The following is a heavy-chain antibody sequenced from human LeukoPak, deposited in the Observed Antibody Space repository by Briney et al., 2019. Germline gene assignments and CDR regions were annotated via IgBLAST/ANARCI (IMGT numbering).Heavy chain of an antibody. Sequence: ASVKVSCKASGYTFTSYGISWVGQAPGQGLEWRGWISAYNGNTNYAQKLQGRVTMTTDTSTSTAYMELRSLRSDDTAVYYCARDLKRFLEWLLPDYYYYYMDVWGKGTTVTVSS. CDR3: ARDLKRFLEWLLPDYYYYYMDV. V-gene: IGHV1-18*01. CDR1: GYTFTSYG. CDR2: ISAYNGNT. D-gene: IGHD3-3*01. J-gene: IGHJ6*03.